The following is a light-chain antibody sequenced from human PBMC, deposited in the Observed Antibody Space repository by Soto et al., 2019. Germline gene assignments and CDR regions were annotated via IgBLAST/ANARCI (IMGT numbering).Light chain of an antibody. Sequence: IVMTQSPLSLPVTPGEPASISCRSSQSLLHSNGYNYLDWYLQKPGQSPQLLIYLGFNRPSGVPDRFSGSGSGTDFTLKISRVEAEDVGVYYCMQSLQTPRTFGQGTKVEIK. V-gene: IGKV2-28*01. CDR2: LGF. J-gene: IGKJ1*01. CDR3: MQSLQTPRT. CDR1: QSLLHSNGYNY.